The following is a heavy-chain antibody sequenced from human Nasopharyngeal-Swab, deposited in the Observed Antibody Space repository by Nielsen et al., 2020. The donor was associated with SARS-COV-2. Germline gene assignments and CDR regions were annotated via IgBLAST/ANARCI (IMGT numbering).Heavy chain of an antibody. CDR2: ISSSSSYI. CDR1: GFTFSSYS. CDR3: ARVGDSSSWYSWYFDL. D-gene: IGHD6-13*01. Sequence: GGSLRLSCAASGFTFSSYSMNWVRQAPGKGLEWVSSISSSSSYIYYADSVKGRFTISRDNAKNSLYLQMNSLRAEDTAVYYCARVGDSSSWYSWYFDLWGRGTLVTVSS. V-gene: IGHV3-21*01. J-gene: IGHJ2*01.